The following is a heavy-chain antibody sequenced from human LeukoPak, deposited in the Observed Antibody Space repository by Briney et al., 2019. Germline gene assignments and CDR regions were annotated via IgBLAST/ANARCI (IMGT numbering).Heavy chain of an antibody. D-gene: IGHD1-20*01. Sequence: GGSLRLSCAASGFTFTSYVMHWVRQAPGKGLEWVAVISYDGANKYHADSVKGRFTISRDNSKNTLYLQMNSLRPEDTAVYYCARDASVVAITATDYWGQGDLVSVSS. CDR1: GFTFTSYV. CDR3: ARDASVVAITATDY. CDR2: ISYDGANK. J-gene: IGHJ4*02. V-gene: IGHV3-30-3*01.